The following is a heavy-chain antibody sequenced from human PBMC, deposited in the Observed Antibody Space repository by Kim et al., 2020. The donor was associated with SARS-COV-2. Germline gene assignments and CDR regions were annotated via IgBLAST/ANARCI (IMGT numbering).Heavy chain of an antibody. Sequence: QKVQGRVTITADTSTSTAYMELSSLRSEDTAVYYCARLLLWFGEEGWFDPWGQGTLVTVSS. CDR3: ARLLLWFGEEGWFDP. V-gene: IGHV1-69*02. D-gene: IGHD3-10*01. J-gene: IGHJ5*02.